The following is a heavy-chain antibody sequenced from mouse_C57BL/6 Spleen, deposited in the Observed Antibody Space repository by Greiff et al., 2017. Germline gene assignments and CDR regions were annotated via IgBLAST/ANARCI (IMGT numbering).Heavy chain of an antibody. D-gene: IGHD2-4*01. J-gene: IGHJ4*01. CDR2: ISSGSSTI. V-gene: IGHV5-17*01. CDR1: GFTFSDYG. Sequence: VQLKESGGGLVKPGGSLKLSCAASGFTFSDYGMHWVRQAPEKGLEWVAYISSGSSTIYYADTVKGRITISRDNAKNTLFLQMTSLRSEDTAMYYCARRDDYPQYYAMDYWGQGTSVTVSS. CDR3: ARRDDYPQYYAMDY.